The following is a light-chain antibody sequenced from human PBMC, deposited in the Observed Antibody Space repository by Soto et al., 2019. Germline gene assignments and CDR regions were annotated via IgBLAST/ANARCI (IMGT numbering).Light chain of an antibody. Sequence: DIQLTQSPSTLSASVGDRVTITCRASQSISSWLAWYQQKPGKAPNLLIYKTSNLESGVPSRFSGSGSGTEFTLTIRSLQPDDFAPYYCQYYNDYCWTFGQGTKVEIK. CDR3: QYYNDYCWT. V-gene: IGKV1-5*03. J-gene: IGKJ1*01. CDR2: KTS. CDR1: QSISSW.